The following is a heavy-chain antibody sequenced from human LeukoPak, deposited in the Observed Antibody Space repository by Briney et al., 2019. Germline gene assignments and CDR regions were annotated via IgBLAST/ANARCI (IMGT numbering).Heavy chain of an antibody. V-gene: IGHV4-34*01. CDR1: GGSFSGYY. J-gene: IGHJ4*02. Sequence: SETLSLTCAVYGGSFSGYYWSWIRQPPGKGLEWIGEINHSGSTNYNPSLKSRVTISVDTSKNQFSLKLSSVTAADTAVYYCARGRKNFDYWGQGTLVTVSS. CDR2: INHSGST. CDR3: ARGRKNFDY. D-gene: IGHD1-14*01.